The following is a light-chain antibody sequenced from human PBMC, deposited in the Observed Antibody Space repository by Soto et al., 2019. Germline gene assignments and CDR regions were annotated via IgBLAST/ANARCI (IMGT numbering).Light chain of an antibody. CDR3: SSYTSSSTLYV. Sequence: QSVLTQPASVSGSPGQSITISCSGTSSDVGGYNYVSWYQQHPGKAPKLMIYEVSNRPSGVSNRFSGSKSGNTASLTISGLQAEDEADYYRSSYTSSSTLYVFGTGTQLTVL. J-gene: IGLJ1*01. CDR1: SSDVGGYNY. V-gene: IGLV2-14*01. CDR2: EVS.